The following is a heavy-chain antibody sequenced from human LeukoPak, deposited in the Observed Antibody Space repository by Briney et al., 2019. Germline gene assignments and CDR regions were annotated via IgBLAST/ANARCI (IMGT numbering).Heavy chain of an antibody. CDR3: TRSPGWYNYFDY. V-gene: IGHV3-9*03. D-gene: IGHD6-19*01. Sequence: LSLTCTVSGGSISSYYWSWIRQPPGKGLEWVSGITWNSGSIAYADSVKGRFTISRDNAKNSLFLQMNSLTADDVAFYYCTRSPGWYNYFDYWGQGALVTVSS. J-gene: IGHJ4*02. CDR1: GGSISSYY. CDR2: ITWNSGSI.